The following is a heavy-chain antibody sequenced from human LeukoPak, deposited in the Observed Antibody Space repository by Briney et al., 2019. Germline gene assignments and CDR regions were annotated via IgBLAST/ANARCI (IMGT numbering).Heavy chain of an antibody. CDR1: GGTFSSYA. CDR3: ARVEEYCSSTSCYYRNYYYYGMDV. V-gene: IGHV1-69*13. CDR2: IIPIFGTA. J-gene: IGHJ6*02. D-gene: IGHD2-2*01. Sequence: SVKVSCKASGGTFSSYAISWVRQAPGQGLEWMGGIIPIFGTANYAQKFQGRVTITADESTSTAYMELSSLRSEDTAVYYCARVEEYCSSTSCYYRNYYYYGMDVWGQGTTVTISS.